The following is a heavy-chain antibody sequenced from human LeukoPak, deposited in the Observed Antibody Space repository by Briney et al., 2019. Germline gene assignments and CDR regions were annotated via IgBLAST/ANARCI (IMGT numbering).Heavy chain of an antibody. D-gene: IGHD2-21*01. CDR2: IYTSGST. CDR1: GGSISSGSYY. V-gene: IGHV4-61*02. Sequence: SETLSLTCTVSGGSISSGSYYWSWIRQPARKGLEWIGRIYTSGSTNYNPSLKSRVTISVDTSKNQFSLKLSSVTAADTAVYYCARTAYCGGDCYWGHYYYYMDVWGKGTTVTVSS. J-gene: IGHJ6*03. CDR3: ARTAYCGGDCYWGHYYYYMDV.